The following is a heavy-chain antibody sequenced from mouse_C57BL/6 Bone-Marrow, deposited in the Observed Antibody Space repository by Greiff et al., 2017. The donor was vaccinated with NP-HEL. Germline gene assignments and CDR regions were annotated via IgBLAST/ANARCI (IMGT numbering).Heavy chain of an antibody. D-gene: IGHD1-1*01. V-gene: IGHV7-3*01. CDR1: GFTFTDYY. Sequence: EVKLMESGGGLVQPGGSLSLSCAASGFTFTDYYMSWVRQPPGKALEWLGFIRNKANGYTTEYSASVKGRFTISRDNSQSILYLQMNALRAEDSATYYCARSRITTVADYWGQGTTLTVSS. CDR2: IRNKANGYTT. CDR3: ARSRITTVADY. J-gene: IGHJ2*01.